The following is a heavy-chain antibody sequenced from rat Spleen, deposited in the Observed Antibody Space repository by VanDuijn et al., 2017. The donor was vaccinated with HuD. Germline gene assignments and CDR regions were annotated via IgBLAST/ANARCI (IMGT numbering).Heavy chain of an antibody. J-gene: IGHJ2*01. CDR2: ISTSGVGT. CDR1: GFAFSTFP. Sequence: EVQLVESGGGLVQPGRSLKLSCAASGFAFSTFPMAWVRQAPTKGLEWVASISTSGVGTYYRDSVKGRFTISRDNANSTLYLKINSLKGEDTANYFCARHKSGYFDYWGQGVLVTVSS. CDR3: ARHKSGYFDY. V-gene: IGHV5-46*01. D-gene: IGHD4-3*01.